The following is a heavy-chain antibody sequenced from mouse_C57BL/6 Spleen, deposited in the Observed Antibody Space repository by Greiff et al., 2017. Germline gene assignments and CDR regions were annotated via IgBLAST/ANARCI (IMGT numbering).Heavy chain of an antibody. CDR3: ARSLHYFDY. J-gene: IGHJ2*01. Sequence: VQLQQPGTELVKPGASVKLSCKASGYTFTSYWMHWVKQRHGQGLEWIGNINTSTGGTNYNEKLKSKATLTVDKSSSTAYMHLSSLTSDASAVYYGARSLHYFDYWGQGTTRTVSA. CDR1: GYTFTSYW. CDR2: INTSTGGT. V-gene: IGHV1-53*01.